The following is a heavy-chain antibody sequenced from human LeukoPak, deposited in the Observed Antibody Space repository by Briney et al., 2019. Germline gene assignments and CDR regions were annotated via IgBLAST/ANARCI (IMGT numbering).Heavy chain of an antibody. Sequence: GGSLTLSCAASGFTFGAYDMHWVRQTTGRRLEWVSSIGTAHNTFQPGSVKGRFFISRENAENSLYLQMNNLRDGDTAVYYCARGPPGSGLTIVWWGQGALVTVSS. J-gene: IGHJ4*02. D-gene: IGHD3-3*01. CDR1: GFTFGAYD. CDR2: IGTAHNT. CDR3: ARGPPGSGLTIVW. V-gene: IGHV3-13*01.